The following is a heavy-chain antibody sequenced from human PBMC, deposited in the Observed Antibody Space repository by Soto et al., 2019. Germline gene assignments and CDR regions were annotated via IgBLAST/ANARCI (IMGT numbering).Heavy chain of an antibody. D-gene: IGHD3-3*01. Sequence: QVQLVESGGGVVQPGRSLRLSCAASGFTFSSYGMHWVRQAPGKGLEWVAVISYDGSNKYYADSVKGRFTISRDNSKNTLYLQMNRLRAEDTAVYYCAKEASQFLEWWYFDYWGQGTLVTVSS. CDR3: AKEASQFLEWWYFDY. J-gene: IGHJ4*02. CDR1: GFTFSSYG. V-gene: IGHV3-30*18. CDR2: ISYDGSNK.